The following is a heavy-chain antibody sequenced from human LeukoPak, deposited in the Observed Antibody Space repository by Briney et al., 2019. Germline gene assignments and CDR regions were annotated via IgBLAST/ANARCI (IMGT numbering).Heavy chain of an antibody. CDR3: ARATYYYDSSGYYPWFDP. J-gene: IGHJ5*02. Sequence: PRASVKVSCKASGYTFTSYAMHWVRQAPGQRLEWMGWINAGNGNTKYSQKFQGRVTITRDTSASTAYMELSSLISEDTAVYYCARATYYYDSSGYYPWFDPWGQGTLVTVSS. CDR2: INAGNGNT. D-gene: IGHD3-22*01. CDR1: GYTFTSYA. V-gene: IGHV1-3*01.